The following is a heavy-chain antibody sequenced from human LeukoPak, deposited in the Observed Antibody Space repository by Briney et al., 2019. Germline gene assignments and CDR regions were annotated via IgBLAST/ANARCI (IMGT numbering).Heavy chain of an antibody. D-gene: IGHD3-22*01. CDR1: GFTFSSYG. CDR3: ARARRDSSGYYYFDY. J-gene: IGHJ4*02. Sequence: PGGSLRLSCAASGFTFSSYGMHWVRQAPGKGLEWVAVIWYDGSNKYYADSVKGRFTISRDNSKNTLYLQMNSLRAEDTAVYYCARARRDSSGYYYFDYWGQGTLVTVSS. CDR2: IWYDGSNK. V-gene: IGHV3-33*01.